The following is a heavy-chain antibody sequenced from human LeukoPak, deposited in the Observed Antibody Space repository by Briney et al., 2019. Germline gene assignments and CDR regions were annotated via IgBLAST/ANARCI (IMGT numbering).Heavy chain of an antibody. D-gene: IGHD1-7*01. CDR3: ARAASTGTTVSYDPFDY. CDR2: INHSGST. Sequence: SETLSLTCAVYGGSFSGYYWSWIRQPPGKGLEWIGEINHSGSTNYNPSLKSRVTIPVDTSKNQFSLKLSSVTAADTAVYYCARAASTGTTVSYDPFDYWGQGTLVTVSS. V-gene: IGHV4-34*01. CDR1: GGSFSGYY. J-gene: IGHJ4*02.